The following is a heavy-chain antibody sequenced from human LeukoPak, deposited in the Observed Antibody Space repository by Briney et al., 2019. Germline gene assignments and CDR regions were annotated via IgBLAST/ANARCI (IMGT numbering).Heavy chain of an antibody. V-gene: IGHV1-8*01. CDR2: MNPNSGNT. J-gene: IGHJ3*02. CDR3: ATDYYGSGSYEI. Sequence: ASVKVPCKASGYTFTSYDINWVRQATGQGLEWMGWMNPNSGNTGYAQKFQGRVTITRNTPISTAYMELSSLRSEDTAMYYCATDYYGSGSYEIWGQGTMVTASS. CDR1: GYTFTSYD. D-gene: IGHD3-10*01.